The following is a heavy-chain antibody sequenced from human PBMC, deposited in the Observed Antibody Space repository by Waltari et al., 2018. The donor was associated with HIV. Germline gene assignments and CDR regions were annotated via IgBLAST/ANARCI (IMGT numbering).Heavy chain of an antibody. Sequence: QLQLQESGPGLVKPSGTLSPICSISGGSLNSTSDYWGWIRQPPGKGLEWIGSMFSSGRTYYNPSLKIRVTISVDTSKNQFSLKLSSVTASDTALYYCARQAYYYGSGSANWFDPWGQGTLVTVSS. CDR3: ARQAYYYGSGSANWFDP. J-gene: IGHJ5*02. V-gene: IGHV4-39*01. D-gene: IGHD3-10*01. CDR2: MFSSGRT. CDR1: GGSLNSTSDY.